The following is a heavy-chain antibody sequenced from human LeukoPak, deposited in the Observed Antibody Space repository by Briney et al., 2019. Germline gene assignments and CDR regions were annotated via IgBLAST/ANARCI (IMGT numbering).Heavy chain of an antibody. V-gene: IGHV3-7*04. J-gene: IGHJ3*02. Sequence: RGSPRLSCVASGFTFSDYWMSWVCQAPGKGLEWVAHIKHDASEKYYEDSVKGRFTISRDNAKNSLYLSMNSLRSEDTAVYYCARTTKYSFDIRGQGTLGTVSS. D-gene: IGHD2/OR15-2a*01. CDR3: ARTTKYSFDI. CDR2: IKHDASEK. CDR1: GFTFSDYW.